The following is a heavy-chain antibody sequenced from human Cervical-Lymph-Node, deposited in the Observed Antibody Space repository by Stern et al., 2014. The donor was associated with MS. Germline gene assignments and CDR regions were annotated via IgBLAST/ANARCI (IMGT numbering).Heavy chain of an antibody. V-gene: IGHV1-18*01. CDR1: GYTFSTYG. J-gene: IGHJ5*02. CDR2: LSGYNDNT. D-gene: IGHD6-19*01. CDR3: ARDPRIAVAGTGGGFDP. Sequence: VQLEESGTEVKKPGASVKVSCKSSGYTFSTYGISWVRQAPGQGLEWMGWLSGYNDNTNYVEKFQGRVTMTKDTSTSTAYMELRSLTSGDTAVYYCARDPRIAVAGTGGGFDPWGQGTLVTVSS.